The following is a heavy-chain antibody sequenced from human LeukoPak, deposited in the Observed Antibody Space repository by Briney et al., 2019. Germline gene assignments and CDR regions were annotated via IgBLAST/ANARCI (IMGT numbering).Heavy chain of an antibody. CDR2: INHSGST. J-gene: IGHJ4*02. Sequence: SETLSLTRAVYGGSFSGYYWSWIRQPPGKGLEWIGEINHSGSTNYNPSLKSRVTISVDTSKNQFSLKLSSVTAADTAVYYCASGYDSSGYYPAFGYWGQGTLVTVSS. CDR1: GGSFSGYY. V-gene: IGHV4-34*01. D-gene: IGHD3-22*01. CDR3: ASGYDSSGYYPAFGY.